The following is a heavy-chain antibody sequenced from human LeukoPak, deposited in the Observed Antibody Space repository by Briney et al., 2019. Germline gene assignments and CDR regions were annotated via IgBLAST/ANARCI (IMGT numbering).Heavy chain of an antibody. D-gene: IGHD2-2*01. CDR3: ANRRYCGSMSCFDD. V-gene: IGHV3-23*01. CDR1: GF. J-gene: IGHJ4*02. Sequence: PGGSLRLSCKASGFMSWIRQAPGKGLEWVSAISRDGTMTYYAASVKGRFTVSRDNSKTTVYLEMNSLSAEDTAVYYCANRRYCGSMSCFDDWGQGNLVTVSS. CDR2: ISRDGTMT.